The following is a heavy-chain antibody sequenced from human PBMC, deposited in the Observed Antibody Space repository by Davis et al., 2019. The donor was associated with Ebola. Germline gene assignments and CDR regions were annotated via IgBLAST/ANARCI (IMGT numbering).Heavy chain of an antibody. CDR2: MYYSGRT. V-gene: IGHV4-59*08. J-gene: IGHJ6*03. CDR3: ARRMDRGVGYMDV. CDR1: GASISDFD. D-gene: IGHD3-10*01. Sequence: PSETLSLTCSVSGASISDFDWGWIRQPPGTGLEWIGYMYYSGRTNYKPSLKSRVSMSVDTSNNQFSLKLSSVTAADTAVYYCARRMDRGVGYMDVWGKGTTVTVSS.